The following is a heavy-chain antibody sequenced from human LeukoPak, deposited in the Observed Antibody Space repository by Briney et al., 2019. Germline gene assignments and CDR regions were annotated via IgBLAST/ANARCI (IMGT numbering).Heavy chain of an antibody. CDR3: ARATSGSWYPSSDH. CDR2: ISESSTTI. J-gene: IGHJ4*02. D-gene: IGHD6-13*01. V-gene: IGHV3-48*04. Sequence: AGGSLRLFCAASGFTFTTYGMSWVRQAPGKGLEWVSHISESSTTIYSADSVKGRFTISRDNAKNSLYLQMNSLRVEDTAVYYCARATSGSWYPSSDHWGQGTLVTVSS. CDR1: GFTFTTYG.